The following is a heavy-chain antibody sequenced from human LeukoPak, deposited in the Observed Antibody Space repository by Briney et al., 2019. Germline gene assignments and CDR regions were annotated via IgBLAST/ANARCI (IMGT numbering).Heavy chain of an antibody. Sequence: GGSLRLSCAASGFSFSNYGLHWVRQAPGKGLEWVAVISNDGGNKYYADSVKGRFTISRDNSNNTLYLQMNSLRAEDTAVYFCAKDDFSRSSSDYWGQGTLVTVSS. V-gene: IGHV3-30*18. D-gene: IGHD2-2*01. J-gene: IGHJ4*02. CDR3: AKDDFSRSSSDY. CDR2: ISNDGGNK. CDR1: GFSFSNYG.